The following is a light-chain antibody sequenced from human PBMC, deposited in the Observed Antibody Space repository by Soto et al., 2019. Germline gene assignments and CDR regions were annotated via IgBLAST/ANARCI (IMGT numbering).Light chain of an antibody. V-gene: IGKV1-39*01. CDR2: AAS. CDR3: QQSDTTPWT. CDR1: QGISSY. Sequence: DIQLTQSPSFLSASVGDRVTITCRASQGISSYLSWYQQKPGKAPKLLIYAASTLQSGVPSRFSGSGSGTDFTLTISSLQPEDFATYYCQQSDTTPWTFGQGTKVDIK. J-gene: IGKJ1*01.